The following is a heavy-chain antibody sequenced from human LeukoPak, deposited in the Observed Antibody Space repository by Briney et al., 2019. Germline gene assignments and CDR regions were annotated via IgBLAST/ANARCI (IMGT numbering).Heavy chain of an antibody. CDR1: GFTSNNAW. J-gene: IGHJ4*02. D-gene: IGHD6-19*01. V-gene: IGHV3-15*01. CDR2: IKSTIDGATT. CDR3: TTDRIAVAGILDY. Sequence: GRSLRPSSAASGFTSNNAWTSCVRQAPEEGLEWVCRIKSTIDGATTDYASPVKGRFTISRHDSKHTVYLQMNSLKTEHTAVYYCTTDRIAVAGILDYWGQGTLVTVSS.